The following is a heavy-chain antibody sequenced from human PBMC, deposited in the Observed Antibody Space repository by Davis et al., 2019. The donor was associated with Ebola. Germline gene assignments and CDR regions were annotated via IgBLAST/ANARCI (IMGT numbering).Heavy chain of an antibody. CDR3: ARGGETVTGTASHGMDV. CDR1: GYTFRIHA. V-gene: IGHV3-23*01. CDR2: LSGSGGLS. Sequence: GESLKISCAASGYTFRIHAMTWVRQAPGKGLEWVSALSGSGGLSYYADSVKGRFTISRDNSKHTLYLQMDSLTAEDTAVYYCARGGETVTGTASHGMDVWGQGTTVTVSS. J-gene: IGHJ6*02. D-gene: IGHD1-14*01.